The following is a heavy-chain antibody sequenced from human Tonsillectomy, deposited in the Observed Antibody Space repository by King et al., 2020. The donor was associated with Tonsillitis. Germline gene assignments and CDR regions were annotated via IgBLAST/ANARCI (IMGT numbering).Heavy chain of an antibody. CDR2: ISYDGSKK. Sequence: VQLVESGGGVVQPGRSLRLSCAVSGFTFSRYGMHWVRQAPGKGLEWVAVISYDGSKKYYAASVKGRFTISRDNSKNRLYLQMNSLRAEDTAVYYCALLLSGGYVGGNELYDYWGQGTLVTVSS. D-gene: IGHD3-16*01. J-gene: IGHJ4*02. V-gene: IGHV3-33*05. CDR1: GFTFSRYG. CDR3: ALLLSGGYVGGNELYDY.